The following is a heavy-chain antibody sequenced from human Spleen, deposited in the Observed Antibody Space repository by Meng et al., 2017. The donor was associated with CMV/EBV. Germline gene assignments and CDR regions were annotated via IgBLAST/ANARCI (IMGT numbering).Heavy chain of an antibody. D-gene: IGHD3-3*01. Sequence: GGSLRLSCAASGFTFSSYSMNWVRQAPGKGLEWVSSISSSSSYIYYADSVKGRFTISRDNAKNSLYLQMNSLRAEDTAVYYCARDPGNYDFWSGYFDYWGQGTLVTVSS. V-gene: IGHV3-21*01. CDR2: ISSSSSYI. CDR1: GFTFSSYS. CDR3: ARDPGNYDFWSGYFDY. J-gene: IGHJ4*02.